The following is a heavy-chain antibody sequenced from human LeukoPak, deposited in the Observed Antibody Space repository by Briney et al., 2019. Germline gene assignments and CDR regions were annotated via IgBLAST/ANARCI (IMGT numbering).Heavy chain of an antibody. J-gene: IGHJ4*02. CDR2: ISAYNGST. V-gene: IGHV1-18*01. Sequence: GASVKVSCKASGYTFTSYGISWVRQAPGQGLEWMGWISAYNGSTNYAQKLQGRVTMTTDTSTSTAYMELRGLRSDDTAVYYCARKRAAAAERYFDYWGQGTLVTVSS. CDR1: GYTFTSYG. CDR3: ARKRAAAAERYFDY. D-gene: IGHD6-13*01.